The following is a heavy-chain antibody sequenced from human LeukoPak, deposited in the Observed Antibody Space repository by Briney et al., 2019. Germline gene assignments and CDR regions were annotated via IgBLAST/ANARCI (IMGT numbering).Heavy chain of an antibody. V-gene: IGHV3-21*01. J-gene: IGHJ4*02. Sequence: GGSLRLSCAASGFTFSSYSMNWVRQAPGKGLEWVSSISSSSSYIYYADSVKSRFTISRDNAKNSLYLQMNSLRAEDTAVYYCARAVADNSFDYWGQGTLVTVSS. CDR1: GFTFSSYS. D-gene: IGHD6-19*01. CDR2: ISSSSSYI. CDR3: ARAVADNSFDY.